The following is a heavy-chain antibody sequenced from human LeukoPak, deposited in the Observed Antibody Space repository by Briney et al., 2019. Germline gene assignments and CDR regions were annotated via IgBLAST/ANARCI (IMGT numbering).Heavy chain of an antibody. CDR3: ARGRRYSSGWYKFGSKYYYYYYMDV. CDR2: MNPNSGNT. V-gene: IGHV1-8*03. CDR1: GYTFTSYD. D-gene: IGHD6-19*01. J-gene: IGHJ6*03. Sequence: ASVKVSFKASGYTFTSYDINWVRQAPGQGVEWMGWMNPNSGNTDYTQKFQGRVTITRNTSISTAYMELSSLRSEDTAVYYCARGRRYSSGWYKFGSKYYYYYYMDVWGKGTTVTVSS.